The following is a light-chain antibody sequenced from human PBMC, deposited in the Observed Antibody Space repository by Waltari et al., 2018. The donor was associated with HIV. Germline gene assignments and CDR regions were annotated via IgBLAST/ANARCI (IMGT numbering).Light chain of an antibody. CDR3: ATWDDSLNAWV. Sequence: QSVLNQSPSAFGTPGQRVLISCSGSSSNLGCNPVTWYQQFPGTAPKLLIYSYGQRPAGVPERFSGSKSATSASLAISGLRSEDEADYYCATWDDSLNAWVFGGGTKLTVL. CDR2: SYG. J-gene: IGLJ3*02. V-gene: IGLV1-44*01. CDR1: SSNLGCNP.